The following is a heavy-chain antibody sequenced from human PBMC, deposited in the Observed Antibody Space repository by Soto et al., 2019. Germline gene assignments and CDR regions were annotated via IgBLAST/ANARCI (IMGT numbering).Heavy chain of an antibody. CDR3: AKGWPRGSYYFDY. D-gene: IGHD5-12*01. V-gene: IGHV3-23*01. CDR1: GFTFSSYG. J-gene: IGHJ4*02. Sequence: PGGSLRLSCAASGFTFSSYGMSWVRQAPGKGLEWVSAISGSGGTAYYADSVKGRFTISRDNSKNTLYLQMNSLRAEDTAVYYCAKGWPRGSYYFDYWGQGMLVTVSS. CDR2: ISGSGGTA.